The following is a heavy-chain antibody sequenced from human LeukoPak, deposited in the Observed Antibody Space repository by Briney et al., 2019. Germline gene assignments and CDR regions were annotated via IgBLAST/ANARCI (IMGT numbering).Heavy chain of an antibody. D-gene: IGHD3-16*01. CDR3: VRGGDDPDY. CDR1: GFSFSTYW. V-gene: IGHV3-74*03. J-gene: IGHJ4*02. Sequence: GGSLRLSCAASGFSFSTYWMHWVRQAPGKGLVWVSRIVSDGTSTTYADSVKGRFTISRDNAKNTVYLQMNNLTFDDTAVHYCVRGGDDPDYWGQGTLVTVPS. CDR2: IVSDGTST.